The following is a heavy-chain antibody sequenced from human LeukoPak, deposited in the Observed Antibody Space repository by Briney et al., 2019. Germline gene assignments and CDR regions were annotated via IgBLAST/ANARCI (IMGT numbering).Heavy chain of an antibody. V-gene: IGHV3-23*01. D-gene: IGHD2-2*01. CDR1: GFAFSSSG. Sequence: PGGSLRLSCAAFGFAFSSSGMNWVRQAPGKGLEWVSTITGSGDRTYYADSMKGRFTISRDNSKNTLYLQMKSLRAEDTAVYYCAKGCSSTTCDRYWGQVTLVTVSS. CDR2: ITGSGDRT. CDR3: AKGCSSTTCDRY. J-gene: IGHJ4*02.